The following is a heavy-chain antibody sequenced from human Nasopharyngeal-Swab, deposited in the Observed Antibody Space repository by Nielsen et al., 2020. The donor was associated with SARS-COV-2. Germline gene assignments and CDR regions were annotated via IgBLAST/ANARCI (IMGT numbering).Heavy chain of an antibody. Sequence: RQAPGKGLEWVGEVSHGGGTNYNPSHKSRVTISVAASKNQFSLKLSSVTAADTAVYYCARGGAGVVSDPVRGLGPYYSYYYMDVWGKGTTVTVSS. D-gene: IGHD3-3*01. CDR3: ARGGAGVVSDPVRGLGPYYSYYYMDV. V-gene: IGHV4-34*01. CDR2: VSHGGGT. J-gene: IGHJ6*03.